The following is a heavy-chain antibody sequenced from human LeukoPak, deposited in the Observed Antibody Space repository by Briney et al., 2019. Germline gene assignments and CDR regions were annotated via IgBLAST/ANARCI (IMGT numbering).Heavy chain of an antibody. CDR1: GASISSYF. D-gene: IGHD4-23*01. J-gene: IGHJ4*02. V-gene: IGHV4-59*01. Sequence: SETLSLICTVSGASISSYFWNWIRQPPGKGLEWIGYIYYSGDTNYNPSLKSRVTISVDTSKNQFSLRLTSVTAADTAVYYCARSPDYGGNLDYWGQGTLVTVSS. CDR3: ARSPDYGGNLDY. CDR2: IYYSGDT.